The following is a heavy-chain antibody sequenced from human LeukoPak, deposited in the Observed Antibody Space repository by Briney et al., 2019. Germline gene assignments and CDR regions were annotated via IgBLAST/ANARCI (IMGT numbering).Heavy chain of an antibody. CDR2: IYPGDSDT. J-gene: IGHJ3*02. CDR1: GYSFTSYW. D-gene: IGHD1-26*01. CDR3: ARLSPSGSPPMMAFDI. V-gene: IGHV5-51*01. Sequence: GESLKISCKGSGYSFTSYWIGWVRQMPGKGLEWMGIIYPGDSDTRYSPSFQGQVTISADKSISTAYLQWSSLKASDTAMYYCARLSPSGSPPMMAFDIWGQGTMVTVSS.